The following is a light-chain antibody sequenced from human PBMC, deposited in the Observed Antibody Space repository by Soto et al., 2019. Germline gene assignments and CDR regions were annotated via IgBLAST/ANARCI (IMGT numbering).Light chain of an antibody. CDR3: QMYGTSPGYT. CDR2: GAT. V-gene: IGKV3-20*01. CDR1: QSISSNY. Sequence: EIVLTQSPGTLSLSPGERATLYCRASQSISSNYLAWYQHKPGQAPRLVIHGATSRATGIPGSFIGSGSGTDFTLIINRLEPEDYAVYYCQMYGTSPGYTFGQGTQLEIK. J-gene: IGKJ2*01.